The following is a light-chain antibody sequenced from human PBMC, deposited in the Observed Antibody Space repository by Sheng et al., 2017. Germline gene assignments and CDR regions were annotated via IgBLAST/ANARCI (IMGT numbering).Light chain of an antibody. CDR2: GAS. J-gene: IGKJ5*01. CDR3: QQYNNWPPIT. V-gene: IGKV3-15*01. CDR1: QSVGSN. Sequence: ETVMTQSPATLSVSPGETATLSCRASQSVGSNFAWYQQKPGQAPXLLIYGASTRATGIPARFXGSGSGXEFTLTISSLQSEDFAVYYCQQYNNWPPITFGQGTRLEIK.